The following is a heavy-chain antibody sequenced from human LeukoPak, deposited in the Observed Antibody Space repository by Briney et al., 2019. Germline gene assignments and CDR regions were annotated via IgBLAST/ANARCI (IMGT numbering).Heavy chain of an antibody. CDR1: RDSVSRSDSY. V-gene: IGHV4-39*01. CDR3: ARRRYYDGSGYLE. CDR2: IYYSGRT. J-gene: IGHJ1*01. D-gene: IGHD3-22*01. Sequence: PSETLSLTCSVSRDSVSRSDSYWDWIRQPRGKGLEWIGTIYYSGRTYYSPSLKSRVTMSVDPSNNQFSLNLRSVTAADAARYYCARRRYYDGSGYLEWGQGTLLSVSS.